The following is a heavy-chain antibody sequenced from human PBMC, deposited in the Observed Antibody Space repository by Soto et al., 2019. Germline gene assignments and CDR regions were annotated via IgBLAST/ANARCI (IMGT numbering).Heavy chain of an antibody. Sequence: ASVKVSCKASGGTFSSYAISWVRQAPGQGLEWMGGIIPIFGTANYAQKFQGRVTITADESTSTAYMELSSLRSEDTAVYYCAREGIAAADPHFDYWGQGTLVTVSS. CDR3: AREGIAAADPHFDY. J-gene: IGHJ4*02. CDR1: GGTFSSYA. D-gene: IGHD6-13*01. V-gene: IGHV1-69*13. CDR2: IIPIFGTA.